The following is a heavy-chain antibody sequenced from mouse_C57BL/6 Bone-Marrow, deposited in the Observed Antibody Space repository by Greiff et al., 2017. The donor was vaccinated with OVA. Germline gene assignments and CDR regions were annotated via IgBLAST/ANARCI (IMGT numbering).Heavy chain of an antibody. V-gene: IGHV1-82*01. CDR2: IYPGDGDT. Sequence: VQLQQSGPELVKPGASVKISCKASGYAFSSSWMNWVKQRPGKGLEWIGRIYPGDGDTNYNGKFKGKATLTADKSSSTADRQLSSLTSEDSALYCCAREGLGTVVAPDYAMDYWGQGTSVTVSS. CDR3: AREGLGTVVAPDYAMDY. J-gene: IGHJ4*01. D-gene: IGHD1-1*01. CDR1: GYAFSSSW.